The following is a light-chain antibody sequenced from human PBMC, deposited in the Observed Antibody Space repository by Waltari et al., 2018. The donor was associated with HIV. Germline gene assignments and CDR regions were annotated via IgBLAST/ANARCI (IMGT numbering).Light chain of an antibody. V-gene: IGKV3-11*01. J-gene: IGKJ4*01. Sequence: EIVLTQSPATLSLSPGERATHSCRASQSVSSYLAWYQQKPGQAPRLLIYDASNSATGIPARFSGSGSGTDFTLTISSLEPEDFAVYYGQQRSNWLTFGGGTKVEIK. CDR3: QQRSNWLT. CDR1: QSVSSY. CDR2: DAS.